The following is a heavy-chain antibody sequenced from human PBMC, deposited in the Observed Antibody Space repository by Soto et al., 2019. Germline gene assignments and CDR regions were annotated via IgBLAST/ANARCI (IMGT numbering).Heavy chain of an antibody. CDR1: GGSISSSSYY. D-gene: IGHD1-1*01. CDR3: ARHGPLSNNWNQLDY. J-gene: IGHJ4*02. V-gene: IGHV4-39*01. Sequence: QLQLQESGPGLVKPSETLSLTCTVSGGSISSSSYYWGWIRQPPGKGLERIGNIYYSGSTYYNPSLKSRVTISVDTSTNHFSLKLSSVTAADTAVYYCARHGPLSNNWNQLDYLGQGTLGTVSS. CDR2: IYYSGST.